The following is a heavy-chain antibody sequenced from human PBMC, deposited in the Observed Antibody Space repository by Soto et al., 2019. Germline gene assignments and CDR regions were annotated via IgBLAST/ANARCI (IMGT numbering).Heavy chain of an antibody. Sequence: SETLSLTCTVSGGSISSSSYYWGWIRQPPGKGLEWIGSIYYSGSTYYNPSLKGRVTISVDTSKNQFSLKLSSVTAADTAVYYCARNTSPYYDYIWGSYRSKSCYFDYWGQGTLVTVSS. J-gene: IGHJ4*02. CDR3: ARNTSPYYDYIWGSYRSKSCYFDY. CDR2: IYYSGST. V-gene: IGHV4-39*01. D-gene: IGHD3-16*02. CDR1: GGSISSSSYY.